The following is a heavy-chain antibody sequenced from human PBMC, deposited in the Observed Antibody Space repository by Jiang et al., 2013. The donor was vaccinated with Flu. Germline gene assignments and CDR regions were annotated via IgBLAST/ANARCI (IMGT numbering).Heavy chain of an antibody. V-gene: IGHV1-3*01. CDR1: GFTLTKYA. Sequence: SGAEVKKPGASVKVSCTASGFTLTKYAIHWVRQAPGQNLEWMGWINAASGNXKSAQTFQGRVTITSDTSANTAYMELTSLTSEDTAMYYCARDLSLTGYARGFEYWGQGTLVTVSS. CDR2: INAASGNX. CDR3: ARDLSLTGYARGFEY. D-gene: IGHD5-12*01. J-gene: IGHJ4*02.